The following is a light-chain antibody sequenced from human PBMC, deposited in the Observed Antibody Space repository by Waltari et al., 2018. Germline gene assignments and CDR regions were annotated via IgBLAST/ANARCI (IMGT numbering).Light chain of an antibody. Sequence: QSALTQPASVSGSPGQSITISCTGTSSDLGAFKYVSWYQQHPGKAPKLIIYDVNSRPSGVSNQFSGSKSGNTASLTISGLQAEDEADYYCSSYTTSSTYVLGTGTKVTVL. CDR3: SSYTTSSTYV. V-gene: IGLV2-14*03. CDR2: DVN. CDR1: SSDLGAFKY. J-gene: IGLJ1*01.